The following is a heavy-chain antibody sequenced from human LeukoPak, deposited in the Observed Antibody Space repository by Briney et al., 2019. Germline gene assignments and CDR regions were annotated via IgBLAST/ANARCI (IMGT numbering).Heavy chain of an antibody. CDR3: TTDRLPAAIGRYYYMDV. V-gene: IGHV3-15*01. CDR1: GFTFSNAW. J-gene: IGHJ6*03. D-gene: IGHD2-2*02. Sequence: PGGSLRLSCAASGFTFSNAWMSWVRQAPGKGLEWVGRIKSKTDGGTTDYAAPVEGRFTISRDDSKNTLYLQMNSLKTEDTAVYYCTTDRLPAAIGRYYYMDVWGKGTTVTVSS. CDR2: IKSKTDGGTT.